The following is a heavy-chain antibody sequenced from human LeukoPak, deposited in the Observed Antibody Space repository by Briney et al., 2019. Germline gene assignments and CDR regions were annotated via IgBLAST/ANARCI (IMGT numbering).Heavy chain of an antibody. D-gene: IGHD3-22*01. Sequence: GASVKVSRKASGYTFTRYYIHWVRQAPGQGLEWMGWINPNNGGTNYAQKFQGRVTMTRDTSISTAYMELSRLTSDDTAIYYCARDPATTYYYDPWGQGTLVTVSS. J-gene: IGHJ4*02. CDR3: ARDPATTYYYDP. V-gene: IGHV1-2*02. CDR2: INPNNGGT. CDR1: GYTFTRYY.